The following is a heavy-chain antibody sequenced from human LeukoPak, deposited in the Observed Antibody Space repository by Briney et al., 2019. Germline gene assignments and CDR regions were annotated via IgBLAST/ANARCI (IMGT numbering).Heavy chain of an antibody. J-gene: IGHJ2*01. V-gene: IGHV1-69*05. CDR1: GGTFSSYA. D-gene: IGHD6-19*01. CDR2: IIPIFGTA. Sequence: SVKVSCKASGGTFSSYAISWVRQAPGQGLEWMGGIIPIFGTANYAQKFQGGVTITTDESTSTAYMELSSLRSEDTAVYYCATPGIAVAGTDYWYFDLWGRGTLVTVSS. CDR3: ATPGIAVAGTDYWYFDL.